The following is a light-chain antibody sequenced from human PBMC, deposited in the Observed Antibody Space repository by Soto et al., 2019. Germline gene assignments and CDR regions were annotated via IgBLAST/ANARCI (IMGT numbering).Light chain of an antibody. CDR2: GAS. V-gene: IGKV3-20*01. CDR3: QQYGSSPST. Sequence: EIVMTQSPGTLSLSPGERATLSCRASQSVSSSYLAWYQQKPGQAPRLRIYGASSRATGIPDRFSGSGSGTDFTLTISRLEPEDFAVYYCQQYGSSPSTFGQGTRLEIK. J-gene: IGKJ5*01. CDR1: QSVSSSY.